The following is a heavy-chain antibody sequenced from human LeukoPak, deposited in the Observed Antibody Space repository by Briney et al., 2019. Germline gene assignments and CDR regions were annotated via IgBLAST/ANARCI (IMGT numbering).Heavy chain of an antibody. CDR3: AKAPGYYYYYGMDV. CDR2: ISNTGGST. Sequence: PGGSLRLSCAASGFTFNSYAMSWVRQAPGKGLEWVSSISNTGGSTYDADSVKGRFTISRDNSKNTLYLQMNSLRAEDTAVYYCAKAPGYYYYYGMDVWGHGTTVTVSS. CDR1: GFTFNSYA. V-gene: IGHV3-23*01. J-gene: IGHJ6*02.